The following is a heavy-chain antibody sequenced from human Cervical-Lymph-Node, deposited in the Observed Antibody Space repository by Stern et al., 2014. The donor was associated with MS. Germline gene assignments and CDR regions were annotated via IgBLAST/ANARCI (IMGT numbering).Heavy chain of an antibody. CDR3: TREFGDYHALDV. J-gene: IGHJ3*01. V-gene: IGHV3-33*01. Sequence: DQLVESGGDVVQPGRSLRLSCIASGFTFSNYGMPWVRQAPGKGLEWVAVIWYDGSEKYYADSEKGQFAISRDNSKNTLYLQMNSLRAEDTAVYYCTREFGDYHALDVWGQGTMVTV. CDR2: IWYDGSEK. CDR1: GFTFSNYG. D-gene: IGHD3-10*01.